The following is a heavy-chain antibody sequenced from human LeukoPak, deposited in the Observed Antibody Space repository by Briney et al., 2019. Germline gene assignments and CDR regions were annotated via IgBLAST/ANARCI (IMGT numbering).Heavy chain of an antibody. CDR1: GFTFSSYW. Sequence: GGSLRLSCAASGFTFSSYWMHWVRQAPGKGLVWVSRINSDGSSTSYADSVKGRFTIPRDNAKNTLYLQMNSLRAEDTAVYYCARDGGSYQYYFDYWGQGTLVTVSS. CDR2: INSDGSST. V-gene: IGHV3-74*01. CDR3: ARDGGSYQYYFDY. J-gene: IGHJ4*02. D-gene: IGHD1-26*01.